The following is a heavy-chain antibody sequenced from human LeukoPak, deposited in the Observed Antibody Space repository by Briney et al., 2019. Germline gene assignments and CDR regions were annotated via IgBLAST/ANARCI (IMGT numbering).Heavy chain of an antibody. CDR2: INPNSGGT. CDR3: ARGGHSSRLTPFDY. D-gene: IGHD6-13*01. Sequence: ASVKVSCKASGYTFTCYYMHWVRQAPGQGLEWMGWINPNSGGTNYAQKFQGRVTMTRDTSISTAYMELSRLRSDDTAVYYCARGGHSSRLTPFDYWGQGTLVTVSS. V-gene: IGHV1-2*02. J-gene: IGHJ4*02. CDR1: GYTFTCYY.